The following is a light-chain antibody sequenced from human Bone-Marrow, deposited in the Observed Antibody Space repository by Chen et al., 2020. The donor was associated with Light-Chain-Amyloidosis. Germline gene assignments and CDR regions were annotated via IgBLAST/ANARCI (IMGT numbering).Light chain of an antibody. CDR3: QMGTSDSENVI. Sequence: YVLTQPPSVSVAPGRTARISCGGNNIKTNGVNWDQQHPGQAPVLVIYDDRDRPTGIPERFSGSKSGNTATLTISRVEAGDEAVYCLQMGTSDSENVIFSGGTKLTVL. J-gene: IGLJ2*01. CDR2: DDR. V-gene: IGLV3-21*03. CDR1: NIKTNG.